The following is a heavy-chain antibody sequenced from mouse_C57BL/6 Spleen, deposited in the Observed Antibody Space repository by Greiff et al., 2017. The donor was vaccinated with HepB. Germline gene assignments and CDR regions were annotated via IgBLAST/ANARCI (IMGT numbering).Heavy chain of an antibody. V-gene: IGHV5-4*01. Sequence: EVKLMESGGGLVKPGGSLKLSCAASGFTFSSYAMSWVRQTPEKRLEWVATISDGGSYTYYPDNVKGRFTISRDNAKNNLYLQMSHLKSEDTAMYYCAREGSTVVGYYYAMDYWGQGTSVTVSS. CDR1: GFTFSSYA. CDR3: AREGSTVVGYYYAMDY. D-gene: IGHD1-1*01. CDR2: ISDGGSYT. J-gene: IGHJ4*01.